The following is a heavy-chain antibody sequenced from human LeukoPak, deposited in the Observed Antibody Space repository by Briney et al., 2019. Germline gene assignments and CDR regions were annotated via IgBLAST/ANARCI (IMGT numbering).Heavy chain of an antibody. V-gene: IGHV3-23*01. J-gene: IGHJ4*02. CDR1: GFTFSNYV. D-gene: IGHD3-22*01. Sequence: PGGSLRLSCAASGFTFSNYVMSWVRQAPGKGLEWVSTIIGSGGSTYYADSVKGRFTISRDNAKNSLYLQMNSLRAEDTAVYYCVPMKCGGFDYWGQGTLVTVSS. CDR2: IIGSGGST. CDR3: VPMKCGGFDY.